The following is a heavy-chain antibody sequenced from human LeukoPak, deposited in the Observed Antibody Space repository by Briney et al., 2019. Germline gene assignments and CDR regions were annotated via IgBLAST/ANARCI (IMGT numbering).Heavy chain of an antibody. Sequence: GGSLRLSCAASGFTFSSYGMHWVRQAPGKGLEWVAVISYDGSNKYYADSVKGRFTISRDNSKNTLYLQMNSLRAEDTAVYYCAKEMIAVADYYYGMDVWGQGTTVTVSS. CDR3: AKEMIAVADYYYGMDV. CDR2: ISYDGSNK. J-gene: IGHJ6*02. D-gene: IGHD6-19*01. CDR1: GFTFSSYG. V-gene: IGHV3-30*18.